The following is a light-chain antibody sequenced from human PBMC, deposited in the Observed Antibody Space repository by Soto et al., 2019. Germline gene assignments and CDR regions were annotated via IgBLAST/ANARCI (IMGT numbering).Light chain of an antibody. J-gene: IGLJ2*01. CDR1: SSDIESDNL. CDR2: ENT. V-gene: IGLV2-23*01. Sequence: QSALTQPASVSGSPGQSITISCTGNSSDIESDNLVSWYQQYPGTAPKLMIYENTKKSSGVSDRFSASKSGNTASLTISGLQAEDEADYYCSSYAGGGSRVFGGGTKLTVL. CDR3: SSYAGGGSRV.